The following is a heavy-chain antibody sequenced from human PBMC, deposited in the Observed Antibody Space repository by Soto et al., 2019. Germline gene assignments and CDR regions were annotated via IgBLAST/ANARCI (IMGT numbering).Heavy chain of an antibody. Sequence: GGSLGLSCAASGFAFSSHSMKWVRQAPGKGLEWVSYISSSSSTIYYADSVKGRFTISRDNAKNSLYLQMNSLRDEDTAVYYCARELLWFGESNYYYYGMDVWGQGTTVTVSS. CDR2: ISSSSSTI. D-gene: IGHD3-10*01. V-gene: IGHV3-48*02. J-gene: IGHJ6*02. CDR1: GFAFSSHS. CDR3: ARELLWFGESNYYYYGMDV.